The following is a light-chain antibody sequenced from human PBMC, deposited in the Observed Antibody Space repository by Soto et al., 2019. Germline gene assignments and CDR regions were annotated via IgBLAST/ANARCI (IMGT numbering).Light chain of an antibody. CDR2: DVS. CDR3: SSYTSSLYV. CDR1: SSDVGGYNY. V-gene: IGLV2-14*01. J-gene: IGLJ1*01. Sequence: QSALTQPASVSGSPGRSLTISCTGTSSDVGGYNYVSWYQQHPGKAPKLMIYDVSNRPSGVSNRFSGSKSGNTASLTISGLQAEDEADYYSSSYTSSLYVFGTGTKVTVL.